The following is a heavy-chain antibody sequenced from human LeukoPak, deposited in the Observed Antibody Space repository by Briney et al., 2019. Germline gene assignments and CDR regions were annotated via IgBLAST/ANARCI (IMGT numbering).Heavy chain of an antibody. Sequence: SETLSLTCTVSGGSISSYFWSWIRQPPGKGLEWIGYIYSSGRTKYNPSLKSRVTISVDTAKNQFSLNLSSVTAADTAVYSCARYIVGSTGWFDHWGQGILVTVSS. CDR3: ARYIVGSTGWFDH. J-gene: IGHJ5*02. CDR2: IYSSGRT. D-gene: IGHD1-26*01. CDR1: GGSISSYF. V-gene: IGHV4-59*01.